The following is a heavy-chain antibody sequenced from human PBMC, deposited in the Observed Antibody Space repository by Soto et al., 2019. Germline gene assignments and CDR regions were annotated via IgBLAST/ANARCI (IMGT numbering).Heavy chain of an antibody. CDR3: ARERRSSWSYYYYGMDV. CDR2: IYHSGST. Sequence: QLQLQESGSGLVKPSQTLSLTCAVSGGSISSGGYSWSWIRQPPGKGLEWIGYIYHSGSTNYNPSLKSRVTISVDKSKNQFSLKLSSVTAADTAVYYCARERRSSWSYYYYGMDVWGQGTTVTVSS. V-gene: IGHV4-30-2*01. D-gene: IGHD1-26*01. J-gene: IGHJ6*02. CDR1: GGSISSGGYS.